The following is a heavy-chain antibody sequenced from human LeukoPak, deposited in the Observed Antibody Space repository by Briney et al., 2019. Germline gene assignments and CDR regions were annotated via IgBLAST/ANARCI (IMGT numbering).Heavy chain of an antibody. Sequence: ASVKVSCKASGYTFTGYYMHWVRQAPGQGLEWMGWINPNSGGTNYAQKFQGRVTMTRDTSISTAYMELSRLRSDDTAVYYCARDLSHYGDYLGDDAFDIWGQGTMVTVSS. V-gene: IGHV1-2*02. CDR1: GYTFTGYY. J-gene: IGHJ3*02. D-gene: IGHD4-17*01. CDR3: ARDLSHYGDYLGDDAFDI. CDR2: INPNSGGT.